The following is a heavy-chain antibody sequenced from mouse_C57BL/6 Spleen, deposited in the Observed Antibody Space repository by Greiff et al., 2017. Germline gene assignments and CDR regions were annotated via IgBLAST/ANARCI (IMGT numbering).Heavy chain of an antibody. CDR2: IHPSDSDT. CDR3: AILGGYYVNYFDY. J-gene: IGHJ2*01. CDR1: GYTFTSYW. V-gene: IGHV1-74*01. Sequence: VKLQQPGAELVKPGASVKVSCKASGYTFTSYWMHWVKQRPGQGLEWIGRIHPSDSDTNYNQKFKGKATLTVDKSSSTAYMQLSSLTSEDSAVYYCAILGGYYVNYFDYWGQGTTLTVSS. D-gene: IGHD2-3*01.